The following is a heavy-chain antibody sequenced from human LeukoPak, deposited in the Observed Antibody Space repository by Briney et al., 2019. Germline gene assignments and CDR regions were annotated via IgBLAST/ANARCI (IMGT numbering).Heavy chain of an antibody. CDR1: GYTFTSYY. CDR3: ARDQGGDAYGGNWFDP. D-gene: IGHD4-23*01. V-gene: IGHV1-46*01. Sequence: ASVKVSLKASGYTFTSYYMHWVRQAPGQGLERKGIINPSGGSTSYAQKFQGRVTMTRDTSTSTVYMELSSLRSEDTAVYYCARDQGGDAYGGNWFDPWGQGTLVTVSS. CDR2: INPSGGST. J-gene: IGHJ5*02.